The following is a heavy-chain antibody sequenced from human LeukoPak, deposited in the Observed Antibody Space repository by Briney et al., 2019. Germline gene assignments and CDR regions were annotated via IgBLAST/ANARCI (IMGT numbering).Heavy chain of an antibody. J-gene: IGHJ1*01. D-gene: IGHD3-22*01. CDR2: IIPIFGTA. Sequence: SVTVSCTASGGTFISYAISWVRQAPGQGLEWMGGIIPIFGTANYAQKFQGRVTITADESTSTAYMELSSLRSEDTAVYYCARDSSGPLRFFQHWGQGTLVTVSS. CDR1: GGTFISYA. CDR3: ARDSSGPLRFFQH. V-gene: IGHV1-69*13.